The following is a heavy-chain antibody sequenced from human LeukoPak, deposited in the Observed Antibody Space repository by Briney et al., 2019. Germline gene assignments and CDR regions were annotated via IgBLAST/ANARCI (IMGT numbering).Heavy chain of an antibody. CDR1: GGTFSSYA. Sequence: ASVTVSCTASGGTFSSYAISWVRQAPGQGLEWMGWISAYNGNTNYAQKLQGRVTMTTDTSTSTAYMELRSLRSDDTAVYYCARDTLIAVAGTVYYYYGMDVWGQGTLVTVSS. D-gene: IGHD6-19*01. CDR2: ISAYNGNT. V-gene: IGHV1-18*01. J-gene: IGHJ6*02. CDR3: ARDTLIAVAGTVYYYYGMDV.